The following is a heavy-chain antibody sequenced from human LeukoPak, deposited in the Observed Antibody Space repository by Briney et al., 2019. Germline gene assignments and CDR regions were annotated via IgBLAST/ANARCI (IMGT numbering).Heavy chain of an antibody. Sequence: GGSLRLSCAASGFTFSSYGMHWVRQAPGKGLEWVAVIWYDGSNKYYADSVKGRFTISRDNSKNTLYLQMNSLRPEDAAVYYCAKEIYYGSGSFPDYWGQGTLVTVSS. CDR3: AKEIYYGSGSFPDY. CDR2: IWYDGSNK. V-gene: IGHV3-30*02. CDR1: GFTFSSYG. D-gene: IGHD3-10*01. J-gene: IGHJ4*02.